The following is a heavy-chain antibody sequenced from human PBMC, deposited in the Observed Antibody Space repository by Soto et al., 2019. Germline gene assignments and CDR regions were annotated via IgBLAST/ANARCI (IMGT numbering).Heavy chain of an antibody. V-gene: IGHV3-21*01. Sequence: EVQLVESGGGLVKPGGSLRLSCAASGFTCSSYSMNGVRQAPGKGLEWVSSISSSSSYIYYAGSVKGRFTISRDNAKDSLYLQRHSLRAEDAAVYYCVGVGGLLVPGFDYWGQGTLVTVSS. CDR3: VGVGGLLVPGFDY. J-gene: IGHJ4*02. CDR2: ISSSSSYI. D-gene: IGHD6-6*01. CDR1: GFTCSSYS.